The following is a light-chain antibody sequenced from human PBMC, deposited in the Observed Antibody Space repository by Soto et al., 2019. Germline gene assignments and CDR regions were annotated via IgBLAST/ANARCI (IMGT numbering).Light chain of an antibody. CDR1: QSISSW. CDR2: KAS. V-gene: IGKV1-5*03. J-gene: IGKJ1*01. CDR3: QQYNTYWT. Sequence: DIQMTQSPSTLSASVGDRVTITCRASQSISSWLAWYQQRPGKAPKLLIYKASSLESGVPSRFSGSGSGAEFTLTISSLQPEGFATYYCQQYNTYWTFGQGTKVEIK.